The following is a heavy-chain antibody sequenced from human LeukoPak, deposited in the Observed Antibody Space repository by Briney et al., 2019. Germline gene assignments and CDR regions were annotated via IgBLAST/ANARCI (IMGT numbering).Heavy chain of an antibody. CDR2: IYHIGNT. J-gene: IGHJ4*02. CDR3: ASHGAFYLAY. D-gene: IGHD2/OR15-2a*01. Sequence: PSETLSLTCAVSGGSISSNNWWSWVRQPPGKGLEWIGEIYHIGNTNYNPSLKSRVTISVDKSNNQFSLKLNSVTAADTAVSYCASHGAFYLAYWGQGTLVTVSS. V-gene: IGHV4-4*02. CDR1: GGSISSNNW.